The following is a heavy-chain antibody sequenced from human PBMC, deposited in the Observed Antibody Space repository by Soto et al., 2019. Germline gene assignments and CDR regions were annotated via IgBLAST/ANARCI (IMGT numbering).Heavy chain of an antibody. Sequence: QVQLVQSGAEEKKPGASVKVSCKASGYTFTSYAMHWVRQAPGQRLEWMGWINAGNGNTKYSQKFQGRVTITRDTSASTAYMELSSLRSADTAVYYCARGITRPTPLDHWGQGTLVTVSS. CDR3: ARGITRPTPLDH. D-gene: IGHD1-20*01. J-gene: IGHJ4*02. CDR2: INAGNGNT. CDR1: GYTFTSYA. V-gene: IGHV1-3*05.